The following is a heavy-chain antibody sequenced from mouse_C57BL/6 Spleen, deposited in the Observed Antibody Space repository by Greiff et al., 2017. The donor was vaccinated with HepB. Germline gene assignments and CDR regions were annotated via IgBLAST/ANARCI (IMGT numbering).Heavy chain of an antibody. CDR3: ARSGGNYDGWFAY. J-gene: IGHJ3*01. CDR1: GYTFTSYD. D-gene: IGHD2-1*01. Sequence: VHLVESGPELVKPGASVKLSCKASGYTFTSYDINWVKQRPGQGLEWIGWIYPRDGSTKYNEKFKGKATLTVDTSSSTAYMELHSLTSEDSAVYFCARSGGNYDGWFAYWGQGTLVTVSA. V-gene: IGHV1-85*01. CDR2: IYPRDGST.